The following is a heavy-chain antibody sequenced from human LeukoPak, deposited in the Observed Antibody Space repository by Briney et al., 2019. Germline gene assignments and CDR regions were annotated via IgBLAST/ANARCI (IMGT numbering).Heavy chain of an antibody. CDR2: INAGNGNT. J-gene: IGHJ6*02. Sequence: GASVKVSCKASGYTFTSYAIHWVRQAPGQRLEWMGWINAGNGNTKYSQKFQGRVTITRDTSASTAYMELSSLRSEDTAVYYCARGAVVVPSWGMDVWGQGTTVTVSS. D-gene: IGHD2-15*01. CDR3: ARGAVVVPSWGMDV. V-gene: IGHV1-3*01. CDR1: GYTFTSYA.